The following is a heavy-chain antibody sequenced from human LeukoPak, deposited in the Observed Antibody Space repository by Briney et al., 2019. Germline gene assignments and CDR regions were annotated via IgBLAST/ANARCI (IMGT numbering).Heavy chain of an antibody. CDR1: GGSISSGSYY. CDR2: IYTSGST. J-gene: IGHJ6*02. Sequence: KASETLSLTCTVSGGSISSGSYYWSWIRHPAGKGLEWIGRIYTSGSTNYNPSLKSRVTISVDTSKNQFSLKLSSVTAADTAVYYCARGIGGWFGELFSYYGMDVWGQGTTVTVSS. V-gene: IGHV4-61*02. CDR3: ARGIGGWFGELFSYYGMDV. D-gene: IGHD3-10*01.